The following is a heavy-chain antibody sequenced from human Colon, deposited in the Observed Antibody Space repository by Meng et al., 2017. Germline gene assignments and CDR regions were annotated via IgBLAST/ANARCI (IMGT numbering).Heavy chain of an antibody. Sequence: GESLKISCEATGYRFSGYGMHWVRRAPGKGLEWVAVIWYDGSRRYYGDSVKGRFTISRDDSRDTLYFQMNSLRAEDTAVYYCARDSGVVTPILDYWGQGTLVTVSS. CDR2: IWYDGSRR. CDR1: GYRFSGYG. CDR3: ARDSGVVTPILDY. D-gene: IGHD2-21*02. V-gene: IGHV3-33*01. J-gene: IGHJ4*02.